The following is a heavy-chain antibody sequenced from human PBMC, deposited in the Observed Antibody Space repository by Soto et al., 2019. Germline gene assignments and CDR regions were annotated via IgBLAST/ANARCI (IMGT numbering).Heavy chain of an antibody. CDR1: GFTFSNAW. V-gene: IGHV3-15*01. Sequence: PGGSLRLSCAASGFTFSNAWMSWVRQAPGKGLEWVGRIKTKADAETTDYAAPVKGRLTISRDDSKNTLYLQMNSLKTEDTAVYYCTTGSLELRDYWGQGTLVTVS. CDR3: TTGSLELRDY. D-gene: IGHD1-7*01. J-gene: IGHJ4*02. CDR2: IKTKADAETT.